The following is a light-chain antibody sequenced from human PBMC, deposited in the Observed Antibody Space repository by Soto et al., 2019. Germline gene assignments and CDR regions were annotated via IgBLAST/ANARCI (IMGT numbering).Light chain of an antibody. Sequence: DLQMTQSPSSLSASVGDRVTITCRASQNISNFLNWYQQKPGKVPKLLIYAASSLQSGVPSRFSGSGSGTDFTLTISSLQPEDFATYYCQQSYSTHITFGQGTRLEIK. CDR1: QNISNF. CDR2: AAS. CDR3: QQSYSTHIT. V-gene: IGKV1-39*01. J-gene: IGKJ5*01.